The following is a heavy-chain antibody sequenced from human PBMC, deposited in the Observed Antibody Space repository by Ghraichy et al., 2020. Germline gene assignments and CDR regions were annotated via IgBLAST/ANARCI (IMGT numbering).Heavy chain of an antibody. V-gene: IGHV3-74*01. Sequence: GGSLRLSCAASGFTFSSYWMHWVRQAPGKGLVWVSRINSDGSSTSYADSVKGRFTISRDNAKNTLYLQMNSLRAEDTAVYYCARVHTTVTSDYYYYGMDVWGQGTTVTVSS. CDR3: ARVHTTVTSDYYYYGMDV. D-gene: IGHD4-11*01. J-gene: IGHJ6*02. CDR1: GFTFSSYW. CDR2: INSDGSST.